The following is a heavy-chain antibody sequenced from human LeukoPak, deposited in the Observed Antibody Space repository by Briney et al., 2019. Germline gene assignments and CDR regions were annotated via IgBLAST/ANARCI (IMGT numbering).Heavy chain of an antibody. CDR2: IYYSGST. D-gene: IGHD5-18*01. V-gene: IGHV4-30-4*01. CDR3: AKASVDTAMVYY. Sequence: PSETLSLTCTVSGGSISSGDYYWSLIRQPPGKGLEWIGYIYYSGSTYYNPSLKSRVTISVDTSKNQFSLKLSSVTAADTAVYYCAKASVDTAMVYYWGQGTLVTVSS. CDR1: GGSISSGDYY. J-gene: IGHJ4*02.